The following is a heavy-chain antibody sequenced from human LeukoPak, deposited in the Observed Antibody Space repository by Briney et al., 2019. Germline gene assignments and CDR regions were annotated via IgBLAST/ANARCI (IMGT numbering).Heavy chain of an antibody. Sequence: VASVKVSCKASGYTFTSYGISWVRQATGQGLEWMGWMNPNSGNTGYAQKFQGRVTMTRNTSISTAYMELSSLRSEDTAVYYCARGASKYDFWSGYQPNWFDPWGQGTLVTVSS. CDR2: MNPNSGNT. CDR3: ARGASKYDFWSGYQPNWFDP. D-gene: IGHD3-3*01. J-gene: IGHJ5*02. V-gene: IGHV1-8*02. CDR1: GYTFTSYG.